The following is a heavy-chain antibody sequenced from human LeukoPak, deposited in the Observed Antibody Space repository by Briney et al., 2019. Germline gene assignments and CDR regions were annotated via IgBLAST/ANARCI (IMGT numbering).Heavy chain of an antibody. J-gene: IGHJ4*02. Sequence: GASVKVSCKASGYAFPSYFMHWVRQAPGQGLEWMGIINPTGGSTTYAQKFQGRVTMTRDTSTSTVYMELSSLRSDDTAVYYCARESHVTREDYWGQGTLVTVSS. D-gene: IGHD3-10*01. V-gene: IGHV1-46*01. CDR2: INPTGGST. CDR3: ARESHVTREDY. CDR1: GYAFPSYF.